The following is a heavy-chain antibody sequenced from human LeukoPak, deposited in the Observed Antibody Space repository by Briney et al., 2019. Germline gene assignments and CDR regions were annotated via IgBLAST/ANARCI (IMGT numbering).Heavy chain of an antibody. J-gene: IGHJ3*02. CDR1: GYTFTGYY. CDR3: ARVHEDYYDSSGYYYHDAFDI. V-gene: IGHV1-46*01. D-gene: IGHD3-22*01. CDR2: INPSGGST. Sequence: ASVKVSCKASGYTFTGYYMHWVRQAPGQGLEWMGIINPSGGSTSYAQKFQGRVTMTRDMSTSTVYMELSSLRSEDTAVYYCARVHEDYYDSSGYYYHDAFDIWGQGTMVTVSS.